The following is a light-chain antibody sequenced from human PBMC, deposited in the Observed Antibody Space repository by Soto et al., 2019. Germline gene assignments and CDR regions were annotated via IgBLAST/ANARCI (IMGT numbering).Light chain of an antibody. V-gene: IGLV2-8*01. CDR3: SSYAGNNNLV. CDR2: DVT. CDR1: SSDVGGYNY. Sequence: QSALTQPPSASGSPGQSVTISRTGTSSDVGGYNYVSWYQHHPGKAPKLMIYDVTKRPSGVPDRFSGSKSGNTASLTVSGLQAEDEADYYCSSYAGNNNLVFGGGTKVTVL. J-gene: IGLJ2*01.